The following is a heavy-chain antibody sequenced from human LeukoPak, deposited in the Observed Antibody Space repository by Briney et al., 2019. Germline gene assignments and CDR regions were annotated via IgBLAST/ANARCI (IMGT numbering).Heavy chain of an antibody. CDR2: INPNSGGT. D-gene: IGHD5-12*01. CDR3: ARGGAIYSGYDPPFDY. CDR1: GYTFTGYY. Sequence: ASVKVSCKASGYTFTGYYMHWVRQAPGQGLEWMGWINPNSGGTNYAQKFQGRVTMTRDTSISTAYMELRSLRSDDTAVYYCARGGAIYSGYDPPFDYWGQGTLVTVSS. J-gene: IGHJ4*02. V-gene: IGHV1-2*02.